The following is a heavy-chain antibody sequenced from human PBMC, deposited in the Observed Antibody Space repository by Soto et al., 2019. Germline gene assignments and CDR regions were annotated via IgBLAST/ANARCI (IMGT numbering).Heavy chain of an antibody. Sequence: SETLSLTCAVYGGSFSGYNWSWIRRPPGKGLEWIGEINHSGSTNYNPSLKSRVTISVDTSKNQFSLKLSSVTAADTAVYYCASRSIFRELPDYWGQGTLVTVSS. CDR1: GGSFSGYN. CDR2: INHSGST. D-gene: IGHD2-15*01. J-gene: IGHJ4*02. CDR3: ASRSIFRELPDY. V-gene: IGHV4-34*01.